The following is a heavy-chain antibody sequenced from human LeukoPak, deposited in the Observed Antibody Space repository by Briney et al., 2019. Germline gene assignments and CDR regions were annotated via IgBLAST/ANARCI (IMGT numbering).Heavy chain of an antibody. D-gene: IGHD3-9*01. CDR2: IYSGGGT. J-gene: IGHJ4*02. V-gene: IGHV3-53*01. CDR1: GFTVSNNY. Sequence: PGGSLRLSCAASGFTVSNNYMSWVRQAPGKGLEWVSIIYSGGGTYYADSVKGRFTISRDNSKNTLYLQMNSLRAEDTAVYYCASSLLRYFDWFYFDYWGQGTLVTVSS. CDR3: ASSLLRYFDWFYFDY.